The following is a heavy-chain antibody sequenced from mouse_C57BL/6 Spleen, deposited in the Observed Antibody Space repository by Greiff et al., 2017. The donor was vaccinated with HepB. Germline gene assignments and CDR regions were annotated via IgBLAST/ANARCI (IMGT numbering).Heavy chain of an antibody. J-gene: IGHJ4*01. CDR3: ARQRRNYGFDY. V-gene: IGHV5-6*02. CDR2: ISSGGSYT. D-gene: IGHD1-1*01. Sequence: DVKLVESGGDLVKPGGSLKLSCAASGFTFSSYGMSWVRQTPDKRLEWVATISSGGSYTYYPDSVKGRFTISRDNAKNTLYLQMSSLKSEDTAMYYCARQRRNYGFDYWGQGTSVTVSS. CDR1: GFTFSSYG.